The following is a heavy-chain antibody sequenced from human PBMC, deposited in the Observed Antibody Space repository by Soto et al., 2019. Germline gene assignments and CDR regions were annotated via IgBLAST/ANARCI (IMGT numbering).Heavy chain of an antibody. V-gene: IGHV5-51*01. CDR2: IYPGDSDT. CDR3: ARHLYYGDYVGYAFDI. J-gene: IGHJ3*02. Sequence: GESLKISCKGSGYSFTSYWIGWVRQMPGKGLEWMGIIYPGDSDTRYSPSFQGQVTISADKSISTAYLQWSSLKASDTAMYYCARHLYYGDYVGYAFDIWGQGTMVTVSS. D-gene: IGHD4-17*01. CDR1: GYSFTSYW.